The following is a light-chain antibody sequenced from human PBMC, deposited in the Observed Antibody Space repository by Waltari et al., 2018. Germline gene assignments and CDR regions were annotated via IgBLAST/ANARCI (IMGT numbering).Light chain of an antibody. CDR3: ASYTSTNTVI. Sequence: QSALTQPASVSASPGQSITISCTGTSSDIGGYHYVSWCQQHPGKVPKLMIYDVARWPSGVSNRFSGSKSGNTASLTISGLQAEDEADYYCASYTSTNTVIFGGGTKVTVL. CDR2: DVA. CDR1: SSDIGGYHY. V-gene: IGLV2-14*03. J-gene: IGLJ2*01.